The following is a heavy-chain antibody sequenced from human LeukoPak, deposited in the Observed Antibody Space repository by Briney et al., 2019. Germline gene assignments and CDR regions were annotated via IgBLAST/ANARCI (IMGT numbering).Heavy chain of an antibody. Sequence: GSLRLSCAASGFTFSSYAMSWVRQAPGKGLEWVSAISGSCGSTYYADSVKGRFTISRDNSKNTLYLQMNSLRAEDTAVYYCAKGPYSSSLATDYWGQGTLVTVSS. D-gene: IGHD6-13*01. CDR3: AKGPYSSSLATDY. J-gene: IGHJ4*02. V-gene: IGHV3-23*01. CDR1: GFTFSSYA. CDR2: ISGSCGST.